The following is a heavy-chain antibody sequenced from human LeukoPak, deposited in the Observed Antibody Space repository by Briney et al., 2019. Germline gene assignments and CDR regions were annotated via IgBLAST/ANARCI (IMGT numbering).Heavy chain of an antibody. D-gene: IGHD6-19*01. J-gene: IGHJ4*02. CDR2: IDWGDDK. CDR3: ARPHGSSGWYYLDY. Sequence: SGPALVKPTQTLTLTCTFPGFSISTSEMRVSWIRQPPGKALEWLARIDWGDDKFYSTSLKTRLTISKDTSKNQVVLTMTNMDPLDTATYYCARPHGSSGWYYLDYWGQGTLVTVSS. CDR1: GFSISTSEMR. V-gene: IGHV2-70*04.